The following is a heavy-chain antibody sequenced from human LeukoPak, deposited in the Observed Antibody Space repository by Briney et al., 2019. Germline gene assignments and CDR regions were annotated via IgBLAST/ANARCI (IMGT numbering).Heavy chain of an antibody. Sequence: GGSLRLSCAASGFTFSSYSMNWVRQAPGKGLEWVSYISSSSTTIHYADSVKGRFTSSRDNSKNTLYLQMNSLRAEDTAVYYCAKGEKTRPFGGVIDYWGQGTLVTVSS. D-gene: IGHD3-16*02. CDR1: GFTFSSYS. V-gene: IGHV3-48*01. CDR3: AKGEKTRPFGGVIDY. CDR2: ISSSSTTI. J-gene: IGHJ4*02.